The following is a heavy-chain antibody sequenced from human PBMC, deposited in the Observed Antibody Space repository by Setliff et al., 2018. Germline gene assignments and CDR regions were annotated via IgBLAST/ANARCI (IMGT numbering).Heavy chain of an antibody. CDR3: ARGRNVAIRLLDP. J-gene: IGHJ5*02. CDR2: INHSGTT. D-gene: IGHD6-6*01. Sequence: SETLSLTCAPSGGTFTYYYWTWIRQPPGKGLEWIGEINHSGTTNYNPSLRSRVTISIDSSRFQFSLNLRSVTAADTAVYYCARGRNVAIRLLDPWSQGNLVTVSS. V-gene: IGHV4-34*01. CDR1: GGTFTYYY.